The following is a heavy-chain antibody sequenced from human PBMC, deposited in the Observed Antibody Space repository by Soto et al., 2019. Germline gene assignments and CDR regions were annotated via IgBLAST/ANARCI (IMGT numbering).Heavy chain of an antibody. V-gene: IGHV1-46*01. J-gene: IGHJ4*02. Sequence: ASVKVSCKASGYTFTSYYMHWVRQAPGQGLEWMGIINPSGGSTNYAQKFQGRVTITADESTSTAYMELSSLRSEDTAVYYCARENRGGSCYDYWGQGTLVTVSS. CDR2: INPSGGST. D-gene: IGHD2-15*01. CDR1: GYTFTSYY. CDR3: ARENRGGSCYDY.